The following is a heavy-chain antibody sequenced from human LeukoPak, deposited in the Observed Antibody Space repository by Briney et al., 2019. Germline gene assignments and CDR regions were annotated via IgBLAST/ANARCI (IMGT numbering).Heavy chain of an antibody. CDR3: ARDSVAGQWRAYYFDY. CDR2: IVVGSGNT. D-gene: IGHD6-19*01. CDR1: GFTFTSSA. J-gene: IGHJ4*02. V-gene: IGHV1-58*02. Sequence: TSVKVSCKASGFTFTSSAMQWVRQARGQRLEWIGWIVVGSGNTNYAQKFQERVTITRDMSTSRAYMELSSLRSEDTAVYYCARDSVAGQWRAYYFDYWGQGTLVTVSS.